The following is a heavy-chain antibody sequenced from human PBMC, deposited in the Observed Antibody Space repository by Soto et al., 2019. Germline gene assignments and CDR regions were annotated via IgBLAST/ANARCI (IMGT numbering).Heavy chain of an antibody. CDR3: ASVPQIYCRGGSGYSEDWYFDL. CDR1: GFTFDDYG. J-gene: IGHJ2*01. D-gene: IGHD2-15*01. Sequence: EVQLVESGGGVVRPGGSLRLSCAASGFTFDDYGMSWVRQAPGKGLEWVSGINWNGGSTGYADSVKGRFTISRDNAKNSLYLQMNSLRAEDTALYHCASVPQIYCRGGSGYSEDWYFDLWGRGTLVTVSS. V-gene: IGHV3-20*01. CDR2: INWNGGST.